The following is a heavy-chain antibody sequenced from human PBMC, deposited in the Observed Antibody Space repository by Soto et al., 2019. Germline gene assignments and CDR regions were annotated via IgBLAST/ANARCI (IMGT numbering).Heavy chain of an antibody. J-gene: IGHJ5*02. CDR3: ARSKVTVITPNWFDP. CDR2: IYYSGST. CDR1: GGSISSYC. D-gene: IGHD3-22*01. V-gene: IGHV4-59*01. Sequence: RSLTCTVSGGSISSYCWSWIRQPPGKGLKWIGYIYYSGSTNYNPSLKSRVTISVDTSKNQFSLKLSSVTAADTAVYYCARSKVTVITPNWFDPWGQGTLVTVSS.